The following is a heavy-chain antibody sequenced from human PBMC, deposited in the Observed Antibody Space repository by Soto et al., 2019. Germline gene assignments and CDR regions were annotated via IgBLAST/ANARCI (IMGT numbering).Heavy chain of an antibody. CDR2: ISASGGST. J-gene: IGHJ4*02. CDR3: ATPGPGNGSDFVHD. D-gene: IGHD3-16*01. CDR1: GFTSSSCA. Sequence: EVQLLDSGGGLVQPGGSLRLSCVASGFTSSSCAMRWVRQAPGKGLEWVSGISASGGSTYYADSVKGRFTISRDNTKNPLFLHMNSLRAEDTAVYYCATPGPGNGSDFVHDWGQGTLVTVSS. V-gene: IGHV3-23*01.